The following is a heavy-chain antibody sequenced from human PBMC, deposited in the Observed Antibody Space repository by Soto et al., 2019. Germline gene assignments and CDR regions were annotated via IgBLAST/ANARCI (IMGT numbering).Heavy chain of an antibody. J-gene: IGHJ3*02. CDR3: EKAVPWVSGSFYPYDAFDI. CDR1: NGSISSLSW. D-gene: IGHD3-10*01. CDR2: IYHSGTT. Sequence: QVQLQESGPGLVEPSVTLSLTCAVSNGSISSLSWWVWVRQSPGTGLEWIGEIYHSGTTNYNPSLKRRVTLSVDKSNNHVSLELRSVTAADKAVYYCEKAVPWVSGSFYPYDAFDIWGRGKMVTVSS. V-gene: IGHV4-4*02.